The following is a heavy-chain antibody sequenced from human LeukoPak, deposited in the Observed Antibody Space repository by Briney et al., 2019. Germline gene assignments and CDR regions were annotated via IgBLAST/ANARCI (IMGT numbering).Heavy chain of an antibody. Sequence: GGSLRLSCAVSGITLSNYGMSWVRQPPGKGLEWVAGISYSGGSTNYADSVKGRFTISRDNPKNTLYLQTNSLSAEHTAVYFWAKRGFVIGVILVGLHKEAYYFDSWGQGALVTVSS. V-gene: IGHV3-23*01. CDR3: AKRGFVIGVILVGLHKEAYYFDS. CDR2: ISYSGGST. D-gene: IGHD2-21*01. J-gene: IGHJ4*02. CDR1: GITLSNYG.